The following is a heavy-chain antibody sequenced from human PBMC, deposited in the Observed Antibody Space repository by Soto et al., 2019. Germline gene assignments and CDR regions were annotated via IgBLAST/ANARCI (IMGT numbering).Heavy chain of an antibody. CDR3: AGRDGRWLPYCSDY. CDR1: GVTFRNYA. J-gene: IGHJ4*02. Sequence: EVQFLESGGNLVQPGGSLRLSCAASGVTFRNYAMSWVRQAPGKGLEWVSSISGGGDSTYYADSVKGRFTISRDNSKNTLYLQMNTLRAEDTAVYYSAGRDGRWLPYCSDYWGQGTLVTVSS. V-gene: IGHV3-23*01. D-gene: IGHD3-22*01. CDR2: ISGGGDST.